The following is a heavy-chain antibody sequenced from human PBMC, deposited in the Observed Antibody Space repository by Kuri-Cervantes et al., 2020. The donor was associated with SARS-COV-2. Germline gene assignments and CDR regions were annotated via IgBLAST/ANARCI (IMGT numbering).Heavy chain of an antibody. CDR1: GGSISSHY. J-gene: IGHJ5*02. V-gene: IGHV4-59*08. CDR3: ARYNSDYDFWSGYSIRWFDP. CDR2: IYVRGST. Sequence: SETLSLTCTVSGGSISSHYWSWIRQPPGKGLEWIGHIYVRGSTDYNPSLKSRVTMSIDTSKNQFSLNLSSVTAADTAVYYCARYNSDYDFWSGYSIRWFDPWGQGTLVPSPQ. D-gene: IGHD3-3*01.